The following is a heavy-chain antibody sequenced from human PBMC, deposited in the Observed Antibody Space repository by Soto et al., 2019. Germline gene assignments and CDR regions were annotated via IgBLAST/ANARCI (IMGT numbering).Heavy chain of an antibody. V-gene: IGHV3-21*01. CDR1: GFTFSSYS. Sequence: PGGSLRLSCAASGFTFSSYSMNWVRQAPGKGLEWVSSISSSSSYIYYADSVKGRFTTSRDNAKNSLYLQMNSLRAEDTAVYYCARAYDFWSGYSPNYGMDVWGQGTTVTVSS. D-gene: IGHD3-3*01. J-gene: IGHJ6*02. CDR2: ISSSSSYI. CDR3: ARAYDFWSGYSPNYGMDV.